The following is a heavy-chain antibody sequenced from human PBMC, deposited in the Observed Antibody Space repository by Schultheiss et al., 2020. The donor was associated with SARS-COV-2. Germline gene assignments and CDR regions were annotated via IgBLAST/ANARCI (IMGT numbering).Heavy chain of an antibody. D-gene: IGHD4-23*01. Sequence: GPTLVKPTQTLTLTCTFSGFSLTTNGMRVSWIRQPPGKALQWLARIDWDDDEFYSASLKTRLTISKDTSKNQVVLTMTNMDPVDTATYYCARVFGGTYFDSWGQGTLVTVSS. J-gene: IGHJ4*02. CDR2: IDWDDDE. V-gene: IGHV2-70*04. CDR1: GFSLTTNGMR. CDR3: ARVFGGTYFDS.